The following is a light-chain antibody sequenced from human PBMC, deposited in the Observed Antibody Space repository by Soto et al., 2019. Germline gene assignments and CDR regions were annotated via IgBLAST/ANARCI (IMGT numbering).Light chain of an antibody. CDR2: SAS. CDR1: QTMSDS. J-gene: IGKJ2*01. CDR3: QQSYSNSYT. V-gene: IGKV1-39*01. Sequence: DIPLTQSPSSLSASVGDRVTITCRASQTMSDSLNWYQQKSGQAPKLLIYSASNLESGVPSRFSGGGSGTDFTLTISSLQPEDFGTYFCQQSYSNSYTFGQGTTLEIK.